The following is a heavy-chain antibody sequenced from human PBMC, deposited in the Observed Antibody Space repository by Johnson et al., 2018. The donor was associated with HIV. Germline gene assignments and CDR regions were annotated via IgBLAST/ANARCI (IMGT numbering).Heavy chain of an antibody. V-gene: IGHV3-11*01. CDR3: ARGVQQFGAPGAFDI. J-gene: IGHJ3*02. CDR2: ISSSGSLK. CDR1: GFTFSDYY. Sequence: VQLVESGGGLVKPGGSLRLSCAASGFTFSDYYMSWIRQAPGRGLEWVADISSSGSLKAYADSVKGRFTISRDNAKDSLYLQMNSLRAEDTALYYCARGVQQFGAPGAFDIWGQGTVVTVSS. D-gene: IGHD3-16*01.